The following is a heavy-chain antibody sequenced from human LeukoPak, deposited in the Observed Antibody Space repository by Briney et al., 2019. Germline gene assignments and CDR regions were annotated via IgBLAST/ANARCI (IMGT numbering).Heavy chain of an antibody. CDR1: GGSISSSSYY. CDR2: IYYSGST. Sequence: SETLSLTCTVSGGSISSSSYYWGWIRQPPGKGLEWIGSIYYSGSTYYNPSLKSRVTISVDTSKNQFSLKLSSVTAADTAVYYCARSGGWYRDPNWFDPWGQGTLVTVSS. CDR3: ARSGGWYRDPNWFDP. J-gene: IGHJ5*02. V-gene: IGHV4-39*07. D-gene: IGHD6-19*01.